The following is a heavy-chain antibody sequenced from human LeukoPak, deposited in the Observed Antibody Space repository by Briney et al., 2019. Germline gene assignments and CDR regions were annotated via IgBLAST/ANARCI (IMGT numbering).Heavy chain of an antibody. D-gene: IGHD5-24*01. CDR3: ARGAGYNYPYYFDY. J-gene: IGHJ4*02. CDR2: ISETGDRT. Sequence: LPGGSLRLSCAASGFPFSSYAMNWVRQAPGKGLEWVSAISETGDRTHYADSVKGRFTVSRDNSKNTLYLQMNSLRAEDTAVYYCARGAGYNYPYYFDYWGQGTLVTVSS. CDR1: GFPFSSYA. V-gene: IGHV3-23*01.